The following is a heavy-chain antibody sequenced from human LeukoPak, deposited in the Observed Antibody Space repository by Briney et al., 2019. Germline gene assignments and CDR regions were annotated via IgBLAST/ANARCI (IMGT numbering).Heavy chain of an antibody. D-gene: IGHD3-10*01. V-gene: IGHV4-39*01. CDR2: INYSGTT. J-gene: IGHJ4*01. Sequence: SETLSLTCTVSSGSFSSSSYFCGWIRQSPGMGLEWIATINYSGTTYYNPSLKSRVTTSVDTSRNQFSLKLTSVTAADTAVYYWARRRGGVQLWGDWGQGALVTVSS. CDR3: ARRRGGVQLWGD. CDR1: SGSFSSSSYF.